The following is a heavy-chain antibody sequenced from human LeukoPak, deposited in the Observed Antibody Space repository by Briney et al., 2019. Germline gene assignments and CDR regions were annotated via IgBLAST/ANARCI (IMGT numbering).Heavy chain of an antibody. Sequence: ASVKVSCKASGYTFTGYDINWVRQATGQGLEWMGWMNPNSGNTGYAQKFQGRVTITRNTSISTAYMELSSLRSEDTAVYYCARVGATTSIVYYFDYWGQGTLVTVSS. V-gene: IGHV1-8*03. CDR1: GYTFTGYD. CDR3: ARVGATTSIVYYFDY. D-gene: IGHD1-26*01. J-gene: IGHJ4*02. CDR2: MNPNSGNT.